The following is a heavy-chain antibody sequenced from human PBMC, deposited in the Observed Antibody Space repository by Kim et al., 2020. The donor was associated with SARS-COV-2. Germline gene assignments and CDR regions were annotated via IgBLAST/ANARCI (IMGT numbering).Heavy chain of an antibody. V-gene: IGHV4-4*07. CDR1: GGSISSYY. J-gene: IGHJ3*02. Sequence: SETLSLTCTVSGGSISSYYWSWIRQPAGKGLEWIGRIYTSGSTNYNPSLKSRVTMSVDTSKNQFSLKLSSVTAADTAVYYCARDQSLNYDFWSVSGLVSGGAFDIWGQGTMVTVSS. CDR3: ARDQSLNYDFWSVSGLVSGGAFDI. D-gene: IGHD3-3*01. CDR2: IYTSGST.